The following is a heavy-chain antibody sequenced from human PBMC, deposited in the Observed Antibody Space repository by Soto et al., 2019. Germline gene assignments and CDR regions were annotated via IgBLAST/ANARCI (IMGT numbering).Heavy chain of an antibody. CDR2: ISSSSSYI. CDR3: ARDSHLNWNYRLIDY. Sequence: NRVLQAQGKGLEWVSSISSSSSYIYYADSVKGRFTISRDNAKNSLYLQMNSLRAEDTAVYYCARDSHLNWNYRLIDYWGQGTLVTVSS. V-gene: IGHV3-21*01. J-gene: IGHJ4*02. D-gene: IGHD1-7*01.